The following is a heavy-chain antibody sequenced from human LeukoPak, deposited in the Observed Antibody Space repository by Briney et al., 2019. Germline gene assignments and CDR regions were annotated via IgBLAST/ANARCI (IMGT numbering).Heavy chain of an antibody. V-gene: IGHV4-34*01. Sequence: SETLSLTCAVYGGSFSGYYWSWIRQPPGKGLEWIGEINHSGSTNYNPSLKSRVTISVDTSKDQFSLKLSSVTAADTAVYYCARGLSGVPDDYWGQGTLVTVSS. CDR3: ARGLSGVPDDY. D-gene: IGHD3-3*01. CDR1: GGSFSGYY. J-gene: IGHJ4*02. CDR2: INHSGST.